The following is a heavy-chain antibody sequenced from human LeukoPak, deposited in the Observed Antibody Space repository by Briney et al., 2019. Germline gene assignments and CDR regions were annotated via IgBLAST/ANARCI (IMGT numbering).Heavy chain of an antibody. CDR3: ARAITMVRGVIISYYFDY. V-gene: IGHV4-30-2*01. CDR1: GGSISSGGYS. Sequence: NTSETLSLTCAVSGGSISSGGYSWSWIRQPPGKGLEWIGYIYHSGSTYYNPSLKSRVTISVDRSKNQFSLKLSSVTAADTAVYYCARAITMVRGVIISYYFDYWGQGTLVTVSS. CDR2: IYHSGST. D-gene: IGHD3-10*01. J-gene: IGHJ4*02.